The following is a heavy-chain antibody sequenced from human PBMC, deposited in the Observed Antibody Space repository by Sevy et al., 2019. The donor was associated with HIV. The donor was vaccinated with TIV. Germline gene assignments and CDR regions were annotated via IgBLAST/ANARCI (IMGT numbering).Heavy chain of an antibody. CDR1: GASINSYY. Sequence: SETLSLTCTVSGASINSYYWSWIRQPPGKGLEWIGYIYYSGSTNYNPSLRSRVTISLDTSKNQFSLKLNSVTTADTAIYYCSSAVPRLPSGDYWGYFDNWGPGTLVTVSS. CDR3: SSAVPRLPSGDYWGYFDN. V-gene: IGHV4-59*01. J-gene: IGHJ4*02. CDR2: IYYSGST. D-gene: IGHD2-21*02.